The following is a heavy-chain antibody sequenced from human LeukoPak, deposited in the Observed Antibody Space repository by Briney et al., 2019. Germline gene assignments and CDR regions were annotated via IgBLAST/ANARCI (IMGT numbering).Heavy chain of an antibody. D-gene: IGHD6-19*01. CDR1: GFTFSSYA. CDR2: ISSSGGST. CDR3: AKDSFRSSSGVDP. Sequence: GGSLRLSCAASGFTFSSYAMTWVRQAPGKGLQWVSAISSSGGSTYYADSVKGRFTISGDNSKNTLFLQMNSLRAEDTAVYYCAKDSFRSSSGVDPWGQGTLVTVSS. V-gene: IGHV3-23*01. J-gene: IGHJ5*02.